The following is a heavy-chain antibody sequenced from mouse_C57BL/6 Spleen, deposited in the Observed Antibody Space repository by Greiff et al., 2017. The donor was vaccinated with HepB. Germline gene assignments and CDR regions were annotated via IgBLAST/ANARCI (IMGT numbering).Heavy chain of an antibody. Sequence: EVKVVESGGGLVQPGGSLSLSCAASGFTFTDYYMSWVRQPPGKALEWLGFIRNKANGYTTEYSASVKGRFTISSDNSQRILYLQMNALRAEDSATYYCARYRGHYYALDYWGQGTSVTVSS. CDR2: IRNKANGYTT. V-gene: IGHV7-3*01. CDR3: ARYRGHYYALDY. CDR1: GFTFTDYY. J-gene: IGHJ4*01.